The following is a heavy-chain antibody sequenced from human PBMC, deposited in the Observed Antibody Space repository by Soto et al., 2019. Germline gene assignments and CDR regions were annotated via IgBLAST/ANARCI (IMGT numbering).Heavy chain of an antibody. CDR2: IYYNSNRI. Sequence: EVQLVESGGGLVQPGGSLRLSCAGSGATLQDYAMHWVRQAPGKGLEWVSGIYYNSNRIDYADSVKGRFTISRDNARNALYLQMNSLTPEDTAFYYCGKDISPGGRDVWGRGIMVTVSS. D-gene: IGHD6-25*01. V-gene: IGHV3-9*01. J-gene: IGHJ6*04. CDR3: GKDISPGGRDV. CDR1: GATLQDYA.